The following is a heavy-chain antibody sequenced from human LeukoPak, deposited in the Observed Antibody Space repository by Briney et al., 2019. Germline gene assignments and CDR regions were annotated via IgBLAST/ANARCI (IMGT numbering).Heavy chain of an antibody. Sequence: ASVKVSCKASGYTFTGYFMHWVRQAPGQGLEWMGRINPISGGTNYAQNFQGRVTMTRDTSNSTAYMDLSRLTSDDTAVYYCARDLSSTSNWELDYWGQGTLVTVSS. D-gene: IGHD1-26*01. CDR3: ARDLSSTSNWELDY. J-gene: IGHJ4*02. CDR2: INPISGGT. CDR1: GYTFTGYF. V-gene: IGHV1-2*06.